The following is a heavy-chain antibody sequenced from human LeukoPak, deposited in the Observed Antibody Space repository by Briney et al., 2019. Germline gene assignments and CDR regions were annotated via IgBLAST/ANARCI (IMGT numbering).Heavy chain of an antibody. D-gene: IGHD5-18*01. CDR3: AKPASVSYGYYYGMDV. CDR2: ISGSGGST. CDR1: GFTFSSYA. Sequence: PGGSLRLSCAASGFTFSSYAMSWVRQAPGKGLGWVSAISGSGGSTYYADSVKGRFTISRDNSKNTLYLQMNSLRAEDTAVYYCAKPASVSYGYYYGMDVWGQGTTVTVSS. V-gene: IGHV3-23*01. J-gene: IGHJ6*02.